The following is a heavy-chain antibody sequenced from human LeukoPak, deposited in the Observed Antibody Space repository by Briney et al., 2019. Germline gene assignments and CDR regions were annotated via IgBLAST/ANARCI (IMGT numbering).Heavy chain of an antibody. CDR3: VRRIAARGIDY. J-gene: IGHJ4*02. D-gene: IGHD6-6*01. CDR1: GGSFSGYY. V-gene: IGHV4-34*01. CDR2: INHSGST. Sequence: KPSETLSLTCAVYGGSFSGYYWSWIRQPPGKGLEWIGEINHSGSTNYNPSLKSRVTISVDTSKNQFSLKLSSVTAADTAVYYCVRRIAARGIDYWGQGTLVTVSS.